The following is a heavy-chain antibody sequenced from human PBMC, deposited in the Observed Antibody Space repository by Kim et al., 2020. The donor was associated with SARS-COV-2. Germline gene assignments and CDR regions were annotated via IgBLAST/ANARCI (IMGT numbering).Heavy chain of an antibody. V-gene: IGHV4-31*02. CDR2: ST. D-gene: IGHD3-10*01. CDR3: ARYGSGLVDI. Sequence: STYYTPSLESRVTISVDTSKNQFSLKLSSVTAADTAVYYCARYGSGLVDIWGQGTMVTVSS. J-gene: IGHJ3*02.